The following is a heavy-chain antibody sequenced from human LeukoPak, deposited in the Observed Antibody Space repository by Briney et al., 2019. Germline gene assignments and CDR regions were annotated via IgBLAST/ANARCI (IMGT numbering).Heavy chain of an antibody. CDR2: VNPNSGNT. V-gene: IGHV1-8*01. D-gene: IGHD2/OR15-2a*01. CDR1: GYTFTTYD. CDR3: ARGRRTWVSD. J-gene: IGHJ4*02. Sequence: ASVKVSCEASGYTFTTYDINWVRQATGQGLEWMGWVNPNSGNTGYAQKFQSRVTMTRNTSISTAYMELSSLRSEDTAVYYCARGRRTWVSDWGQGTLVTVSS.